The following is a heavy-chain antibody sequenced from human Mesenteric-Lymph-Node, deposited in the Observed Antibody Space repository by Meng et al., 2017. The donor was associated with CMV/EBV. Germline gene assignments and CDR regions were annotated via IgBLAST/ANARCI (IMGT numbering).Heavy chain of an antibody. CDR3: ARGGPSPEDF. CDR1: GGSISGHY. J-gene: IGHJ4*02. Sequence: SETLSLTCTVSGGSISGHYWSWIRQSPGERLEWIGYIFHSGAIDYNPSLKNRVTISVDTSKNQFSLRLTSVTAADTAVYYCARGGPSPEDFWGQGTLVTVSS. D-gene: IGHD6-25*01. V-gene: IGHV4-59*11. CDR2: IFHSGAI.